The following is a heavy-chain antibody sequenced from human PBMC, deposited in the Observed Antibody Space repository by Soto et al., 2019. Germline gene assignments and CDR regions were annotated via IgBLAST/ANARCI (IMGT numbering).Heavy chain of an antibody. CDR3: ARVGGVAARTFDY. J-gene: IGHJ4*02. CDR1: GGSINDFY. V-gene: IGHV4-59*01. CDR2: IYYSGST. D-gene: IGHD6-6*01. Sequence: SETLSLTCTVSGGSINDFYWSWIRQPPGKGLEWIGHIYYSGSTDYNPSPKGRVTISVDTSKNQFSLKLRSVTAADTAVYYCARVGGVAARTFDYWGQGTLVTVSS.